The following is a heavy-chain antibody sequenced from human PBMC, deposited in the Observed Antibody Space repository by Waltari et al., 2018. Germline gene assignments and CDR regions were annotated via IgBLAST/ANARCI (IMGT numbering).Heavy chain of an antibody. CDR1: GGSISSHY. Sequence: QVQLQESGPGLVKPSETLSLTCTVSGGSISSHYWSWIRQPPGKGLEWIGYIYYSVSTNYNPTLKSRVTISVDTSKNQFSLKLSSVTAADTAVYYCARGRGHYYYYGMDVWGQGTTVTVSS. CDR2: IYYSVST. CDR3: ARGRGHYYYYGMDV. V-gene: IGHV4-59*11. J-gene: IGHJ6*02.